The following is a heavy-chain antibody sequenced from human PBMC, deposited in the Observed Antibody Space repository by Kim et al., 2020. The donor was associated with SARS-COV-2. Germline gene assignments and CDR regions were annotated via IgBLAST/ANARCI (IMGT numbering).Heavy chain of an antibody. CDR3: ARVSLRYFDWLILDTSGSDAFDI. D-gene: IGHD3-9*01. CDR2: IKQDGSEK. V-gene: IGHV3-7*03. Sequence: GGSLRLSCAASGFTFSSYWMSWVRQAPGKGLEWVANIKQDGSEKYYVDSVKGRFTISRDNAKNSLYLQMNSLRAEDTAVYYCARVSLRYFDWLILDTSGSDAFDIWGQGTIVTVSS. CDR1: GFTFSSYW. J-gene: IGHJ3*02.